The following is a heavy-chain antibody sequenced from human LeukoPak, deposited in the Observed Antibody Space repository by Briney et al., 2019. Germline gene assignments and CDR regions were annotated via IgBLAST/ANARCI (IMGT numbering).Heavy chain of an antibody. D-gene: IGHD3-10*01. V-gene: IGHV5-51*01. J-gene: IGHJ6*04. CDR2: VYPGDSDT. CDR1: GYSFTSYW. Sequence: PEESLKISCKGSGYSFTSYWIGWVRQMPGKGLEWMGIVYPGDSDTRYSPSFQGQVTISADKSISTAYLQWSSLKASDTAMYYCARVYGSGSYYYYYGMDVWGKGTTVTVSS. CDR3: ARVYGSGSYYYYYGMDV.